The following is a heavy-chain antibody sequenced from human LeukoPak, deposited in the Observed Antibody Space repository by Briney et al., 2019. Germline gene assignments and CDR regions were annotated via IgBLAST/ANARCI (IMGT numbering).Heavy chain of an antibody. CDR3: ARLYDDCTRSTCLWYFDY. D-gene: IGHD2/OR15-2a*01. Sequence: GGSLRLSCVASGFTFNSYWMSWVRQPLGKGLEWVANIKEDGSGEYYVDSVKGRFTISRDNAKNSLLLQMNSLRAEDTAVYFCARLYDDCTRSTCLWYFDYWGQGALVTVPS. J-gene: IGHJ4*02. CDR2: IKEDGSGE. CDR1: GFTFNSYW. V-gene: IGHV3-7*01.